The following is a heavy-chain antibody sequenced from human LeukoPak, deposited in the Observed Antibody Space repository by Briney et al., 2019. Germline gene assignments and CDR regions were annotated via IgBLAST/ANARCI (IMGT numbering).Heavy chain of an antibody. CDR1: GFTFSSYA. CDR2: ISGSGGST. Sequence: GGSLRLSCAASGFTFSSYAMSWLRQAPGKGLEWVSAISGSGGSTYYADSVKGRFTISRDNSKNTLYLQMNSLRAEDTAVYYCAKMGEEGGAIDYWGQGTLVTVSS. V-gene: IGHV3-23*01. D-gene: IGHD4/OR15-4a*01. J-gene: IGHJ4*02. CDR3: AKMGEEGGAIDY.